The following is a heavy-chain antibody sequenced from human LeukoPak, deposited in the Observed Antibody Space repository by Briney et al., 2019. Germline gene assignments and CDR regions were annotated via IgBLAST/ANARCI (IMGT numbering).Heavy chain of an antibody. V-gene: IGHV5-51*01. CDR1: GYSFTSYW. J-gene: IGHJ3*02. Sequence: LGESLKISCKGSGYSFTSYWIGWVRQMPGKGLEWMGIIYPGDSDTRYSLSFQGQVTISADKSISTAYLQWSSLKASDTAMYYCARGYCSGGSCYRVAFDIWGQGTMVTVSS. CDR2: IYPGDSDT. D-gene: IGHD2-15*01. CDR3: ARGYCSGGSCYRVAFDI.